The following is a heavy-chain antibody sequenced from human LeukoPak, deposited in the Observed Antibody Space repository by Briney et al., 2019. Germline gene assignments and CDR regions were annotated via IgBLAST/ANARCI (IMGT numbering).Heavy chain of an antibody. Sequence: PGGSLRLSCAASGFTFSSYWMSWVRQAPGKGLEWVANIKQDGSEKSYVDSVKGRFTISRDNSKNTLYLQIDSLRAEDTAVYYCAKVPAVAGKKNWFDPWGLGTLVTVSS. V-gene: IGHV3-7*03. CDR1: GFTFSSYW. CDR2: IKQDGSEK. CDR3: AKVPAVAGKKNWFDP. J-gene: IGHJ5*02. D-gene: IGHD6-19*01.